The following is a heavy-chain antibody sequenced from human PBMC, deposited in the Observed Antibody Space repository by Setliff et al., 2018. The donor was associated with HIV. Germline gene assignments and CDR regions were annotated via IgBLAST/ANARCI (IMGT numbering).Heavy chain of an antibody. CDR1: GGSISSSSYY. V-gene: IGHV4-39*01. J-gene: IGHJ5*02. D-gene: IGHD3-3*01. CDR2: IYYSGST. CDR3: ARAYYDFWSGYYSVWLDP. Sequence: SETLSLTCIVSGGSISSSSYYWGWIRQPPGKGLEWIGSIYYSGSTYYNPSLKSRVTISVDTSKNQFSLKLSSVTAADTAVYYCARAYYDFWSGYYSVWLDPWGQGTLVTVSS.